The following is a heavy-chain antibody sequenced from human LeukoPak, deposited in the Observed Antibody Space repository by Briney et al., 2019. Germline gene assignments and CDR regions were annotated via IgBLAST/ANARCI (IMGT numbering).Heavy chain of an antibody. CDR3: AKVGYYGSGSYYNGGYYFDY. D-gene: IGHD3-10*01. V-gene: IGHV3-23*01. Sequence: GGSPRLSCAASGFTFSSYAMSWVRQAPGKGLEWVSAISGSGGSTYYADSVKGRFTISRDNSKNTLYLQMNSLRAEDTAVYYCAKVGYYGSGSYYNGGYYFDYWGQGTLVTVSS. J-gene: IGHJ4*02. CDR1: GFTFSSYA. CDR2: ISGSGGST.